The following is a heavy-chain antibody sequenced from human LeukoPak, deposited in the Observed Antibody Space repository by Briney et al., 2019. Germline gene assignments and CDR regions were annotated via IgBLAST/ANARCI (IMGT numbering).Heavy chain of an antibody. J-gene: IGHJ6*03. Sequence: GGSLRLSCAASGFTVSSNYMSWVRQAPGKGLEWVSVIYSGGSTYYADSVKGRFTISRDNSKNTLYLQMNSLRAEDTAVYYCARLYRLHDYSYYYYMDVWGKGTTVTVSS. V-gene: IGHV3-53*01. CDR3: ARLYRLHDYSYYYYMDV. CDR1: GFTVSSNY. D-gene: IGHD2-15*01. CDR2: IYSGGST.